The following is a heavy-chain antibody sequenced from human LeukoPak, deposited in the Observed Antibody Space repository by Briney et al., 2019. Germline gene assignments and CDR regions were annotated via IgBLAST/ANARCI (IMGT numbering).Heavy chain of an antibody. CDR2: ISAYNGNT. V-gene: IGHV1-18*01. Sequence: ASVKVSCKASGYTFTSYGISWVRQAPGQGLEWMGWISAYNGNTNYAQKFQGRVTVTTDTSTSTAYMELRSLRSDDTAVYYCARGKLLRYFDWLLYYYYMDVWGKGTTVTISS. CDR3: ARGKLLRYFDWLLYYYYMDV. J-gene: IGHJ6*03. CDR1: GYTFTSYG. D-gene: IGHD3-9*01.